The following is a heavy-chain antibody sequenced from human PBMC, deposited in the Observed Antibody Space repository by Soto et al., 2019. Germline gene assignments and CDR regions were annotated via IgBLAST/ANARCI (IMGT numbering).Heavy chain of an antibody. J-gene: IGHJ6*03. Sequence: PGGSLRLSCAASGFTFDDYAMHWVRQAPGKGLEWVSGISWNSGSIGYADSVKGRFTISRDNAKNSLYLQMNSLRAEDTALYYCAKDRRSGWSGNYYYYYMDVWGKGTTVTVSS. CDR1: GFTFDDYA. V-gene: IGHV3-9*01. D-gene: IGHD6-19*01. CDR3: AKDRRSGWSGNYYYYYMDV. CDR2: ISWNSGSI.